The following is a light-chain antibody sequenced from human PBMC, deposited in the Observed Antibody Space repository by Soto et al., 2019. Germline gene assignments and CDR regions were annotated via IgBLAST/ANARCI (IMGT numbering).Light chain of an antibody. CDR1: SSDVGGYNY. Sequence: QSVLTQPPSASGSPGQSVTISCTGTSSDVGGYNYVSWYQQHPGKAPKLMIYDVTRRPSGVPDRFSASKSGNTASLTVSGLQAEDEADYYCSSSAGSNTLVFGGGTKPTVL. V-gene: IGLV2-8*01. CDR3: SSSAGSNTLV. CDR2: DVT. J-gene: IGLJ2*01.